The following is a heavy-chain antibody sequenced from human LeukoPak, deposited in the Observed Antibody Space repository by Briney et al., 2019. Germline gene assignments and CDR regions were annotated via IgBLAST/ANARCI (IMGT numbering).Heavy chain of an antibody. Sequence: PGASLKISCKGSGYSFTSYWIGWVRRMPGKGREWMGIIYPGDSDTRYSPSFQGQVTISADKSISTAYLQWSSLKASDTAMYYCARLRTAMTTNNWFDPWGQGTLVTVSS. CDR2: IYPGDSDT. J-gene: IGHJ5*02. CDR3: ARLRTAMTTNNWFDP. V-gene: IGHV5-51*01. D-gene: IGHD5-18*01. CDR1: GYSFTSYW.